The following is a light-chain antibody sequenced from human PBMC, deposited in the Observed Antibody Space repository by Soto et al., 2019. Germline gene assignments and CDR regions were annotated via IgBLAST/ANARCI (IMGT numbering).Light chain of an antibody. CDR1: SSDVGGYNY. Sequence: QSALTQPPSVSGSPGQSVTISCTGTSSDVGGYNYVSWYQQHPGKAPKLMIYDVSKRPSGVPDRFSGSKSGNTASLTISGLQAEDEADYYCCSYAGSYCWVFGGGTKLTVL. CDR2: DVS. V-gene: IGLV2-11*01. J-gene: IGLJ3*02. CDR3: CSYAGSYCWV.